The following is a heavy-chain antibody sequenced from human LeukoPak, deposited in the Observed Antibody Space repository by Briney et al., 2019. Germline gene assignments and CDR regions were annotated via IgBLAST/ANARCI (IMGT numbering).Heavy chain of an antibody. V-gene: IGHV3-7*01. D-gene: IGHD3-3*02. CDR2: IKQDGSEK. CDR3: AREGYEALTDY. CDR1: GFTFSSYW. J-gene: IGHJ4*02. Sequence: PGGSLRLSCAASGFTFSSYWMSWVRQAPGKGLEWVANIKQDGSEKYYVDSVEGRFTISRDNAKNSLYLQMNSLRAEDTAVYYCAREGYEALTDYWGQGTLVTVSS.